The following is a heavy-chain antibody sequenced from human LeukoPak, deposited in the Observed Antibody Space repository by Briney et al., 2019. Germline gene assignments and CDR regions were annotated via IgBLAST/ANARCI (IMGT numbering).Heavy chain of an antibody. Sequence: ASVKVSCKASGYTFTGYYMHWVRQAPGQGLEWMGWINPNSGGTNYAQKFQGRVTMTRDTSISTAYMELSRLRSDDTAVYYCAPQLVYMGGNWFDPWGQGTLVTVSS. CDR1: GYTFTGYY. D-gene: IGHD6-6*01. CDR2: INPNSGGT. CDR3: APQLVYMGGNWFDP. J-gene: IGHJ5*02. V-gene: IGHV1-2*02.